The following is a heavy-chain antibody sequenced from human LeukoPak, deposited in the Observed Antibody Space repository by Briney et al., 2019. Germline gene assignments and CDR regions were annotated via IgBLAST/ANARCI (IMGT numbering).Heavy chain of an antibody. V-gene: IGHV3-30*02. CDR3: AKDRYDSSGSFVGD. CDR1: GFTFSSYG. D-gene: IGHD3-22*01. CDR2: IRYDGSNK. Sequence: GGSLRLSCAASGFTFSSYGMHWVRQAPGKGLEWVAFIRYDGSNKYYADSVKGRFTISRDNSKNTLYLQMNSLRAEDTAVYYCAKDRYDSSGSFVGDWGQGTLVTVSS. J-gene: IGHJ4*02.